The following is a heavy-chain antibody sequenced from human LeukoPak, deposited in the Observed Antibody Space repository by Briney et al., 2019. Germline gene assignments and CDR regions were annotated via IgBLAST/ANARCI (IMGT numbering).Heavy chain of an antibody. D-gene: IGHD2-15*01. J-gene: IGHJ4*02. CDR3: AKDGGSPFDY. V-gene: IGHV3-30*18. CDR1: GFTFSSYG. Sequence: GGSLRLSCAASGFTFSSYGMHCVRQAPGKGLEWVAVISYDGSNKYYADSVKGRFTISRDNSKNTLYLQMNSLRAEDTAVYYCAKDGGSPFDYWGQGTLVTVSS. CDR2: ISYDGSNK.